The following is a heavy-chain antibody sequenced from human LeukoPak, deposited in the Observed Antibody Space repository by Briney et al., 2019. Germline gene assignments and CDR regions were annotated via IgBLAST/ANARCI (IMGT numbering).Heavy chain of an antibody. J-gene: IGHJ4*02. CDR1: GFTFSSYS. CDR3: ATAVRYRFDY. D-gene: IGHD3-9*01. Sequence: GGSLRLSCAASGFTFSSYSMNWVRQAPGKGLEWVSAISGSGGSTYYADSVKGRFTISRDNSKNTLYLQMNSLRAEDTAVYYCATAVRYRFDYWGQGTLVTVSS. CDR2: ISGSGGST. V-gene: IGHV3-23*01.